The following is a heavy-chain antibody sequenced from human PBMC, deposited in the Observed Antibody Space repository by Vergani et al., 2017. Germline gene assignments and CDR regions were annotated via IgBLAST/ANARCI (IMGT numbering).Heavy chain of an antibody. CDR3: ARDDTVTLNYYYYYGMDV. J-gene: IGHJ6*02. D-gene: IGHD4-17*01. V-gene: IGHV3-21*01. CDR1: GFTFSSYS. Sequence: EVQLVESGGGLVQPGGSLRLSCAASGFTFSSYSMNWVRQAPGKGLEWVSSISSSSSYIYYADSVKGRFTSSRDNAKNSLYLQMNSLRAEDTAVYYCARDDTVTLNYYYYYGMDVWGQGTTVTVSS. CDR2: ISSSSSYI.